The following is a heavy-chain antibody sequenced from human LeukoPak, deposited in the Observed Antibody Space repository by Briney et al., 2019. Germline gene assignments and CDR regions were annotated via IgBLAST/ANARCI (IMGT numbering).Heavy chain of an antibody. Sequence: GGSLRLSCAASGFTFSSYWMSWVRQAPGKGREWVANIKQDGSEKYYVDSVEGRFTISRDSAKNSLYLQMTSLRAEDTAVYYCARESGPELRYFDMGDWFDPWGQGTLVTVFS. CDR1: GFTFSSYW. CDR3: ARESGPELRYFDMGDWFDP. J-gene: IGHJ5*02. D-gene: IGHD3-9*01. V-gene: IGHV3-7*01. CDR2: IKQDGSEK.